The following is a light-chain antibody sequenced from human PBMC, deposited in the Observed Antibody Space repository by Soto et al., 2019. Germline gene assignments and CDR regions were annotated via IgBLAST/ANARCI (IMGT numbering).Light chain of an antibody. V-gene: IGKV1-39*01. CDR1: QTIKSY. J-gene: IGKJ2*01. CDR2: AAS. CDR3: QQSFTSART. Sequence: DIQVTQSPSSLSAPVGERVTITCRASQTIKSYLNWYQLTPGKAPKLLIFAASSLKSGVPSRFSGNGSATDFTLTINDLQPEDFATYYCQQSFTSARTFGPGTRLEIK.